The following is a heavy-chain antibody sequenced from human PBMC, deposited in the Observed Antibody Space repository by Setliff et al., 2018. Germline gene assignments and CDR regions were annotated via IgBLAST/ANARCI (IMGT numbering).Heavy chain of an antibody. D-gene: IGHD1-26*01. CDR1: GYTFNSYG. J-gene: IGHJ5*02. CDR3: VRSGKFGMRFWFDQ. Sequence: ASVKVSCKASGYTFNSYGITRVRQAPGQGLEWMGGIIPIFGTTNYAQRFQGRVTMTRDTSINTAYMELSSLTSDDTAFYYCVRSGKFGMRFWFDQWGLGTLVTVSS. CDR2: IIPIFGTT. V-gene: IGHV1-18*01.